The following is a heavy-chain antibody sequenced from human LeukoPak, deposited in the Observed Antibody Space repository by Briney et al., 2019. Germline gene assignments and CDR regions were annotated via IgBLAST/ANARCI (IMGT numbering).Heavy chain of an antibody. D-gene: IGHD2-2*01. CDR2: IYHSGST. CDR1: GYSISSGYY. Sequence: PSETLSLTCTVSGYSISSGYYWGWIRQPPGKGLEWIGSIYHSGSTYYNPSLKSRVTISVDTSKNQFSLKLSSVTAADTAVYYCAREFLYCSSTSCYYMDVWGKGTTVTVSS. V-gene: IGHV4-38-2*02. CDR3: AREFLYCSSTSCYYMDV. J-gene: IGHJ6*03.